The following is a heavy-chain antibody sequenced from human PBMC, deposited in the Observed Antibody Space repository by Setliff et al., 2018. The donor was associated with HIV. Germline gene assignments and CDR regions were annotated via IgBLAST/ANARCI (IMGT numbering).Heavy chain of an antibody. Sequence: GESLKISCAASGFTFRSHWMSWVRQAPGKGLEWVANIKQGGTENYSVDSVKGRFTISRDDAKNSLFRQMNSLRAEDTAMYYCARVLYISGWYGPVVKALDMWGQGTMVTVSS. J-gene: IGHJ3*02. D-gene: IGHD6-19*01. V-gene: IGHV3-7*03. CDR1: GFTFRSHW. CDR2: IKQGGTEN. CDR3: ARVLYISGWYGPVVKALDM.